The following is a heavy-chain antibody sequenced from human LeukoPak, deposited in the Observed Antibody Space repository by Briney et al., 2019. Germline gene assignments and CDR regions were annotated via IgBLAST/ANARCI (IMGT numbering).Heavy chain of an antibody. CDR2: IIPILGIA. D-gene: IGHD1-1*01. CDR1: GGTFSSYA. J-gene: IGHJ4*02. CDR3: AREVVQLERRAWDY. V-gene: IGHV1-69*04. Sequence: SVKVSCKASGGTFSSYAISWVRQAPGQGLERMGRIIPILGIANYAQKFQGRVTITADKSTSTAYMELSSLRSEDTAVYYCAREVVQLERRAWDYWGQGTLVTVSS.